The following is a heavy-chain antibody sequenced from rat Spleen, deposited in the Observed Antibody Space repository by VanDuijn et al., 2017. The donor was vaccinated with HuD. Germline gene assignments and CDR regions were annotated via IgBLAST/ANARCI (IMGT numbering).Heavy chain of an antibody. CDR2: ISYEGSST. D-gene: IGHD4-1*01. J-gene: IGHJ1*01. CDR1: GFTFSDYY. V-gene: IGHV5-22*01. CDR3: ARRFNWYFDF. Sequence: EVQLVESGGGLVQPGRSLKLSCAASGFTFSDYYMAWVRQAPKKGLEWVASISYEGSSTFYGDSVKGRFTISRDNAKSTLYLQMNSLRSEDTATYYCARRFNWYFDFWGPGTMVTVSS.